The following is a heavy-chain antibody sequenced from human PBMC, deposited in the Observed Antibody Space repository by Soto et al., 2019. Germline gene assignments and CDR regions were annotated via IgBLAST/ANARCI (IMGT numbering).Heavy chain of an antibody. D-gene: IGHD2-2*01. Sequence: EVQLVESGGGLVQPGGSLRLSCTASGFTFSDSWMTWVRQAPGKGPEWVARIKPDESEKKYADSVKGRFSISRDNAKNSMYLQMDSLRGEDTAVYYCARDPSEGRVGNWFESWGQGTLVTVSS. V-gene: IGHV3-7*01. J-gene: IGHJ5*01. CDR2: IKPDESEK. CDR1: GFTFSDSW. CDR3: ARDPSEGRVGNWFES.